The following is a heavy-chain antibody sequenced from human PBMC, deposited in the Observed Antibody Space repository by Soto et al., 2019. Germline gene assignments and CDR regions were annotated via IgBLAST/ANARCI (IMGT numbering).Heavy chain of an antibody. CDR2: FDPEDGET. J-gene: IGHJ6*03. V-gene: IGHV1-24*01. CDR1: GYTLTELS. CDR3: ARYRGYGDRNYYHYYYLDV. Sequence: GASVKVSCKVSGYTLTELSMHWVRQAPGKGLERMGGFDPEDGETIYAQKFQGRVTMTEDTSTNTAYMELSSLRSEDTAVYYCARYRGYGDRNYYHYYYLDVWGKGTTVTVSS. D-gene: IGHD4-17*01.